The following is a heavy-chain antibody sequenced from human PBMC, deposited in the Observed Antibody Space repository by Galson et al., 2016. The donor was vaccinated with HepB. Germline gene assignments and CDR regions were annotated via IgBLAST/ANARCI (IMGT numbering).Heavy chain of an antibody. CDR3: VRDISGFAE. V-gene: IGHV3-64D*09. Sequence: SLRLSCAASGFTLNNYAMHRVRQAPGKGLEYVSVIYSKGNSTYFPDSLRGRFTVSRDKSKNTLYLQMTSLRAEDTAVYYCVRDISGFAEWGQGTLVTVSS. CDR1: GFTLNNYA. D-gene: IGHD5-12*01. CDR2: IYSKGNST. J-gene: IGHJ1*01.